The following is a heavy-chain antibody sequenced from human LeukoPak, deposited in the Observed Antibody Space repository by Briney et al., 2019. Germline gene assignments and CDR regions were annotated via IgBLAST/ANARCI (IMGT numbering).Heavy chain of an antibody. CDR3: ARHADFYYYYGIDV. J-gene: IGHJ6*02. Sequence: PSETLSLTCTVSGGSISSSSYDWSWIRQPPGKGLEWIGYIYYSGSTNYNPSLKSRVTISVDTSKNQFSLKLSSVTAADTAVYYCARHADFYYYYGIDVWGQGTTVTVSS. V-gene: IGHV4-61*05. CDR1: GGSISSSSYD. CDR2: IYYSGST.